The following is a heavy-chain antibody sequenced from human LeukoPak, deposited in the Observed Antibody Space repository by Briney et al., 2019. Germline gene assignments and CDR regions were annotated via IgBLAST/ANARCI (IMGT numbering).Heavy chain of an antibody. CDR1: GFTFDDYA. CDR3: ARAGSGL. V-gene: IGHV3-9*01. CDR2: IIWNSGSI. J-gene: IGHJ4*02. Sequence: GGSLRLSCAASGFTFDDYAMHWVRQASGKGLEWVSGIIWNSGSIGYADSVKGRFTISRDNAKNSLYLQMNSLRAEDTAVYYCARAGSGLWGQGTLVTVSS.